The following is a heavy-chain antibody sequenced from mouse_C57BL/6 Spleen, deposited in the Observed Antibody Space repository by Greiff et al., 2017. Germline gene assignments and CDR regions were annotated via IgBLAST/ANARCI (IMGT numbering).Heavy chain of an antibody. CDR3: ARYGGQSYFDY. J-gene: IGHJ2*01. Sequence: DVKLVESGGGLVQPGGSLSLSCAASGFTFTDYYMSWVRQPPGKALEWLGFIRNKANGYTTEYSASVKGRFTISRDNSQSILYLQMNALRAEDSATYYCARYGGQSYFDYWGQGTTLTVSS. V-gene: IGHV7-3*01. CDR1: GFTFTDYY. CDR2: IRNKANGYTT.